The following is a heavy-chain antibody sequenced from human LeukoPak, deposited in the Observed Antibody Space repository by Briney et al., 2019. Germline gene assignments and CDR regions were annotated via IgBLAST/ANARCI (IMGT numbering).Heavy chain of an antibody. CDR1: GGSISSGGYY. D-gene: IGHD4-17*01. Sequence: SETLSLTCTVSGGSISSGGYYWSWIRQYPGKGLEWIGYIYYSGSTYYNPSLKSRVTISVDTSKNQFSLKLSSVTAADTAVYYCAREFRTDYGDLCYFDYWGQGTLVTVSS. CDR2: IYYSGST. V-gene: IGHV4-31*03. CDR3: AREFRTDYGDLCYFDY. J-gene: IGHJ4*02.